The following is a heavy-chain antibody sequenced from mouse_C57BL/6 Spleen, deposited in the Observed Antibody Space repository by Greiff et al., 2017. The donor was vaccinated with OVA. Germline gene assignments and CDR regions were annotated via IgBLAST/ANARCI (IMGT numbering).Heavy chain of an antibody. CDR2: IHPNSGST. D-gene: IGHD1-1*01. CDR3: ARIYYYGSY. CDR1: GYTFTSYW. J-gene: IGHJ2*01. V-gene: IGHV1-64*01. Sequence: QVQLKQPGAELVKPGASVKLSCKASGYTFTSYWMHWVKQRPGQGLEWIGMIHPNSGSTNYNEKFKSKATLTVDKSSSTAYMQLSSLTSEDSAVYYCARIYYYGSYWGQGTTLTVSS.